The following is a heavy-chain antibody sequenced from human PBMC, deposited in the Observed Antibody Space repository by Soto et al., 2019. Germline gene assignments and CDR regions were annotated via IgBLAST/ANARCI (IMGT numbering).Heavy chain of an antibody. CDR3: ARRLAYDYYYGMDV. J-gene: IGHJ6*02. Sequence: EVQLVESGGGLVQTGGSLRLSCAASGFSFSTYGMNWVRQAPGKGLEWVSYISGSSSTIYYADSVKGRFTISRDNAKNSLYLQMNSLRAEDTAVYYWARRLAYDYYYGMDVWGQGTTVTVSS. CDR1: GFSFSTYG. V-gene: IGHV3-48*01. CDR2: ISGSSSTI. D-gene: IGHD3-16*01.